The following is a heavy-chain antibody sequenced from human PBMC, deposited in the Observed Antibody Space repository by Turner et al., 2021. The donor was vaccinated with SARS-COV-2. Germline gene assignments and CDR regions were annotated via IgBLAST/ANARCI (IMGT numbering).Heavy chain of an antibody. CDR2: TSYDGSNK. Sequence: QVQLVESGGGVVQPGSSLRLSCAGSGFTFSSYGMHWVRQAPGKGLEWVAVTSYDGSNKYYADSVKGRFTISRDNSKNTLYLQMNSLRAEDTAVYYCAKQQGLYSNPMYYFDYWGQGTLVTVSS. D-gene: IGHD4-4*01. CDR1: GFTFSSYG. J-gene: IGHJ4*02. CDR3: AKQQGLYSNPMYYFDY. V-gene: IGHV3-30*18.